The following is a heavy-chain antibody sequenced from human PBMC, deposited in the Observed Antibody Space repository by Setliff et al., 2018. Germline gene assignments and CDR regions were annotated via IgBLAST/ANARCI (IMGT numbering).Heavy chain of an antibody. J-gene: IGHJ3*02. CDR2: IHYNGNL. D-gene: IGHD6-19*01. Sequence: SETLSLTCAVSGGSISSSSYYWGWIRQSPGEGLEWIANIHYNGNLYYNPSLKNRATISMDTSKNQFSLKLSSVTAADTAVYYCARGWGSGWSKEGAFDIWGQGTMVTVSS. CDR1: GGSISSSSYY. CDR3: ARGWGSGWSKEGAFDI. V-gene: IGHV4-39*01.